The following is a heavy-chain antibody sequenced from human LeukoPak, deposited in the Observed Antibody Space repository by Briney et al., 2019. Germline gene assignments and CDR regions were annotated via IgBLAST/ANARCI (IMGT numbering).Heavy chain of an antibody. CDR3: AKDRGSSGWYSGY. CDR2: ISYDGSNK. Sequence: GGSLRLSCAASGFTFSSYGMHWVRQAPGKGLEWVAVISYDGSNKYYADSVKGRFTISRDNSKNTLYLQMNSLRAEDTAVYYCAKDRGSSGWYSGYWGQGTLVTVSS. CDR1: GFTFSSYG. D-gene: IGHD6-19*01. V-gene: IGHV3-30*18. J-gene: IGHJ4*02.